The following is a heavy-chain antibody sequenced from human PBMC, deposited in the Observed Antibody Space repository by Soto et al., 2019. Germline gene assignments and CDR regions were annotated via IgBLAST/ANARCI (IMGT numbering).Heavy chain of an antibody. J-gene: IGHJ4*02. V-gene: IGHV4-34*01. CDR2: INHSGST. Sequence: SETLSLTCAFYGLSFRGYYWSWIRQPPGKGLEWIGEINHSGSTNYNPSLKSRVTISVDTSKNQFSLKLSSVTAADTAVYYCARGGPFWSGYYYYFDYWGQGTLVTVSS. CDR3: ARGGPFWSGYYYYFDY. CDR1: GLSFRGYY. D-gene: IGHD3-3*01.